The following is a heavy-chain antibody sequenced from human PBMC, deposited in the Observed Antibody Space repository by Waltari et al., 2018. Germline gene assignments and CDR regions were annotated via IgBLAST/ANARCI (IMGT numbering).Heavy chain of an antibody. CDR2: SYVSGRT. CDR3: ARGPTGEDYDSSGDY. Sequence: QVQLQESGPGLVKPSQTLSLTCTVSGGSISSGGYYRSWIRQHPGKGLEWVGYSYVSGRTDYNPSLKSRDTRSVETSKNQFSLKLSAVTAADTAVYYCARGPTGEDYDSSGDYWGQGTLVTVSS. CDR1: GGSISSGGYY. V-gene: IGHV4-31*03. J-gene: IGHJ4*02. D-gene: IGHD3-22*01.